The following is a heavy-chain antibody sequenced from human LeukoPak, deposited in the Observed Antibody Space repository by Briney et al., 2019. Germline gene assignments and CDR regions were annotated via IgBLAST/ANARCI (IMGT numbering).Heavy chain of an antibody. CDR3: ARGPGDYVRSYYFDY. D-gene: IGHD4-17*01. V-gene: IGHV1-18*01. J-gene: IGHJ4*02. Sequence: GASVKVSCKASGYTFTSYGISWVRQAPGQGLEWMGWISAYNGNTNYAQKLQGRVTMTTDTSTSTAYMELRSPRSDDTAVYYCARGPGDYVRSYYFDYWGQGTLVTVSS. CDR1: GYTFTSYG. CDR2: ISAYNGNT.